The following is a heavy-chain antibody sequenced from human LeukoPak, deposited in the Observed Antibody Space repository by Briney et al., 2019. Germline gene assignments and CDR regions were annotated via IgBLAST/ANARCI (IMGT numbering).Heavy chain of an antibody. CDR2: ISSSSSYI. D-gene: IGHD3-10*01. CDR3: ARGDILGGSGYYYYMDV. CDR1: GFTFSSYS. J-gene: IGHJ6*03. V-gene: IGHV3-21*01. Sequence: TGGSLRLSCAASGFTFSSYSMNWVRQAPGKGLEWVSSISSSSSYIYYADSVKGRFTISRDNAKNSLYLQMNSLRAEDTAVYYCARGDILGGSGYYYYMDVWGKGTTVTVSS.